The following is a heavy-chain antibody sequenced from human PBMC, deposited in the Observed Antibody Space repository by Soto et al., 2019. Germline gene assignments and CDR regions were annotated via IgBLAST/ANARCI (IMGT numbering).Heavy chain of an antibody. J-gene: IGHJ6*02. CDR1: GGSVSSGSHY. CDR2: IYNSGIT. CDR3: ARGAGSPTYYYGMDV. D-gene: IGHD2-15*01. V-gene: IGHV4-61*01. Sequence: SETLSLTCTVSGGSVSSGSHYWSWIRQSPGKGLEWIGYIYNSGITKYNATLKSRVTMSVDTSKNQFSLNLSSVTAADTAEYYCARGAGSPTYYYGMDVWGQGATVTVSS.